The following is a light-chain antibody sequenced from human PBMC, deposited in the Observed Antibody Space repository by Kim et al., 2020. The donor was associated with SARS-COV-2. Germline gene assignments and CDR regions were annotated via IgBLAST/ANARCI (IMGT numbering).Light chain of an antibody. CDR3: QHSNSYPIT. V-gene: IGKV1-9*01. CDR1: QGIRKH. Sequence: SASVGDRVTITCRASQGIRKHVAWYQQKPGKAPKRLIYGASTLQSGVPSRFSGSGSATEFTLTVSSLQPEDFATYYCQHSNSYPITFGGGTKLEI. CDR2: GAS. J-gene: IGKJ4*01.